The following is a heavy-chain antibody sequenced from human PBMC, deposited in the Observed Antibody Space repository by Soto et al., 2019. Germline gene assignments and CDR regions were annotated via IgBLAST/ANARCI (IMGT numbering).Heavy chain of an antibody. CDR2: INHSGST. CDR3: ARGGWFGEFEYFKH. V-gene: IGHV4-34*01. CDR1: GESFGGYY. D-gene: IGHD3-10*01. J-gene: IGHJ1*01. Sequence: QVQLQQWGAGLLKPSETLSLTCAVYGESFGGYYWSWIRQTPGKGLEWIGEINHSGSTNYNPSLKTRVTISVDTSKIQFSLKLSSVTAADTAVYYCARGGWFGEFEYFKHWGQGTLVTVSS.